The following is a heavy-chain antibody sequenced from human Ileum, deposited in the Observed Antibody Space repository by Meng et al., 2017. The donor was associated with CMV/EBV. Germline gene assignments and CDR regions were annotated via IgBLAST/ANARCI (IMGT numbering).Heavy chain of an antibody. V-gene: IGHV4-30-4*08. CDR3: ARDGGGYYDKKGSYYFWLDP. D-gene: IGHD3-22*01. CDR2: IHSSGNT. CDR1: GDYY. J-gene: IGHJ5*02. Sequence: GDYYWNWVRQSPGKGLEWIGHIHSSGNTNYSPSLKSRLTISLDASKNQFSLNLSSVTAADSAVYYCARDGGGYYDKKGSYYFWLDPWGQGTLVTVSS.